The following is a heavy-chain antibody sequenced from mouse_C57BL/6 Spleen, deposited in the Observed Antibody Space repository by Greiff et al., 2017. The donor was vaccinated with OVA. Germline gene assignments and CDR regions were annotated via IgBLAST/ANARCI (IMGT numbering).Heavy chain of an antibody. Sequence: QVQLKQSGPELVKPGASVKISCKASGYAFSSSWMNWVKQRPGKGLEWIGLIYPGDGDTNYNGKFKGKATLTADKSSSTAYMQLSSLTSEDSAVYFCARQLGDYWGQGTSVTVSS. V-gene: IGHV1-82*01. CDR3: ARQLGDY. CDR1: GYAFSSSW. D-gene: IGHD3-1*01. CDR2: IYPGDGDT. J-gene: IGHJ4*01.